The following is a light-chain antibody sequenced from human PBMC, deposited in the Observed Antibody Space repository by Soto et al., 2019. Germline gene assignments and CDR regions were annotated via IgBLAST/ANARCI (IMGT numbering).Light chain of an antibody. CDR1: SSDVGGYNY. V-gene: IGLV2-14*01. Sequence: QSALTQPASVSGSPGQSITISCTGTSSDVGGYNYVSWYQQHPGKAPKLMIYEVSNRPSGVSNRFSGSKSGNTASLTISGLQASDAAVYYHSSYTSSSTLGVFGGGTKLTVL. J-gene: IGLJ3*02. CDR2: EVS. CDR3: SSYTSSSTLGV.